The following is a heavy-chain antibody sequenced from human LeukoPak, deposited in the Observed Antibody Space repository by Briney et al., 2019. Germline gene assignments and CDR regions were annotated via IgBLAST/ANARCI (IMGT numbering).Heavy chain of an antibody. J-gene: IGHJ1*01. V-gene: IGHV1-46*01. CDR2: INPSGGST. CDR1: GYTFTSYY. D-gene: IGHD2-15*01. CDR3: ASGYCSGGSCYSAEYFQH. Sequence: GAAVKVSCKASGYTFTSYYMHWVRQAPGHGLEWVGIINPSGGSTSYAQKFQGRVTMTRDTSTSTVYMELSSLRSEDTAVYYCASGYCSGGSCYSAEYFQHWGQGTLVTVSS.